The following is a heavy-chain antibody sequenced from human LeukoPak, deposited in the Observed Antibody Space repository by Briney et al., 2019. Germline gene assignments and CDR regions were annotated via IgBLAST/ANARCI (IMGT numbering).Heavy chain of an antibody. D-gene: IGHD3-3*01. CDR1: GFTFSSYA. V-gene: IGHV3-23*01. J-gene: IGHJ5*02. CDR2: ISGSGGST. CDR3: AKDRRITIFGVVTRSRLDP. Sequence: GGSLRLSCAASGFTFSSYAMSWVRQAPGKGLEWVSAISGSGGSTYYADSVKGRFTISRDNSKNTLYLQMNGLRAEDTAVYYCAKDRRITIFGVVTRSRLDPWGQGTLVTVSS.